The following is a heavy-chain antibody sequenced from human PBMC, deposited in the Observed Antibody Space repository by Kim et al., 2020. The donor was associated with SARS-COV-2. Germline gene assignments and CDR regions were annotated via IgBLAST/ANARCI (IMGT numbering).Heavy chain of an antibody. Sequence: GGSLRLSCAASGFTFSSYAMHWVRQAPGKGLEWVAGISYDGSNKYYAYSVKVRCTISIASSKTTLYLQMNILSPTNTAVDYCARTARIQLWSAVIYFDY. D-gene: IGHD5-18*01. J-gene: IGHJ4*01. CDR3: ARTARIQLWSAVIYFDY. CDR2: ISYDGSNK. V-gene: IGHV3-30*04. CDR1: GFTFSSYA.